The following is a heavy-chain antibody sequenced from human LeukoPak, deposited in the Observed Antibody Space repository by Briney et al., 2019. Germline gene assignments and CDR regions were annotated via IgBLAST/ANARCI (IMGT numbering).Heavy chain of an antibody. CDR2: ISITSDNI. V-gene: IGHV3-48*01. CDR3: ARDVRGQFDY. J-gene: IGHJ4*02. Sequence: GGSLRLSCAASGFTFTGYSMNWVRQAPGKGLEWVSYISITSDNIYYADSVKGRFTISRDNAKNSLYLQMNSLRAEDTAVYYCARDVRGQFDYWGQGTLVTVSS. CDR1: GFTFTGYS.